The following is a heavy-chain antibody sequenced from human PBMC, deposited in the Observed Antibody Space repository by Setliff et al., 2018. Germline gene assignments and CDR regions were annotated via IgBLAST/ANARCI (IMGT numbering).Heavy chain of an antibody. V-gene: IGHV1-46*03. CDR3: ARGGSPDCDNTSCRYGDYVY. Sequence: GGSLRLSCAASGLTLINNGFHWVRQAPGLGLEWMGIINPRADTTSYAQKFQGRVTMTRDTSTRTVYMELSSLRSEDTAVYYCARGGSPDCDNTSCRYGDYVYWGLGALVTVSS. CDR1: GLTLINNG. D-gene: IGHD2-2*01. CDR2: INPRADTT. J-gene: IGHJ4*02.